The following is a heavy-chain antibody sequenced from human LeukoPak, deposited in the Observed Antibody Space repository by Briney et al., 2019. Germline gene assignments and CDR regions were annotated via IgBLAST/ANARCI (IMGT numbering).Heavy chain of an antibody. D-gene: IGHD6-19*01. J-gene: IGHJ4*02. V-gene: IGHV4-38-2*02. CDR1: GYSISSGYY. Sequence: PSETLSLTCTVSGYSISSGYYWGWIRQPPGKGLEWIGSIYHSGSTYYNPSLKSRVTISVDTSKNQFSLKLSSVTAADTAVYYCASGIPVADGAYSRGGSVGYWGQGTLVTVSS. CDR3: ASGIPVADGAYSRGGSVGY. CDR2: IYHSGST.